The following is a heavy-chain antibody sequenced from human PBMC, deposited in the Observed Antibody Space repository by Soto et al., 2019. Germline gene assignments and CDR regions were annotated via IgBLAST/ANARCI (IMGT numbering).Heavy chain of an antibody. CDR2: IGGTRGRQRNT. CDR1: GFIFSDYT. J-gene: IGHJ5*02. Sequence: EVYLLESGGDLVQPGMSLRLSSAASGFIFSDYTMTSVRQAPGKGLEWASTIGGTRGRQRNTFYTASVKGRFTVTRDNSKNTLLLQMNSLRVEDTAVYYCAKTMSRLGGYDLNWLGPWGQGTLVTVSS. D-gene: IGHD5-12*01. V-gene: IGHV3-23*01. CDR3: AKTMSRLGGYDLNWLGP.